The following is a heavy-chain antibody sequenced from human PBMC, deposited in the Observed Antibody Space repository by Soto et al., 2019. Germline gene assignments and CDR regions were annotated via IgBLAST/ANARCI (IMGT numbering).Heavy chain of an antibody. CDR2: ISSSSSTI. V-gene: IGHV3-48*02. D-gene: IGHD2-2*01. J-gene: IGHJ6*02. CDR1: GFTFSSYS. CDR3: ARERGLRSTSQDYYYYYGMDV. Sequence: PGGSLRLSCAASGFTFSSYSMNWVRQAPGKGLEWVSYISSSSSTIYYADSVKGRSTISRDNAKNSLYLQMNSLRDEDTAVYYCARERGLRSTSQDYYYYYGMDVWGQGTTVTVSS.